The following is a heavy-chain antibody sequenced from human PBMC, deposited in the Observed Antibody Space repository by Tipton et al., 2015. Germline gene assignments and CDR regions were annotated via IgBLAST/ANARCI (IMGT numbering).Heavy chain of an antibody. Sequence: QSGPEVKKPGSSVKASCKASGGTFSSYAISWVRQAPGQGLEWMGGIIPIFGIANYAQKFQGRVTITADESTSTAYMELSSLRSEDTAVYYCASFSVNWGDPELPYFDLWGRGALVTVSS. CDR2: IIPIFGIA. D-gene: IGHD7-27*01. CDR3: ASFSVNWGDPELPYFDL. CDR1: GGTFSSYA. V-gene: IGHV1-69*01. J-gene: IGHJ4*02.